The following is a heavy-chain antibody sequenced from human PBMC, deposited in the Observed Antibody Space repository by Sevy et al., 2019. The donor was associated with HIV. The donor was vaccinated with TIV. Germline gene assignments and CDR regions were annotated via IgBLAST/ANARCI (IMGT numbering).Heavy chain of an antibody. CDR3: TRVEGATDWGMDV. D-gene: IGHD1-26*01. CDR2: IRSKSYGGTI. Sequence: GGSLRLSCTASGFTFGDYTVSWVRQAPGKGLEWVGCIRSKSYGGTIEYAASVKGRFTISKDTSKSIAYLQMNSLKTEDTALYFCTRVEGATDWGMDVWGQGTTVTVSS. V-gene: IGHV3-49*04. CDR1: GFTFGDYT. J-gene: IGHJ6*02.